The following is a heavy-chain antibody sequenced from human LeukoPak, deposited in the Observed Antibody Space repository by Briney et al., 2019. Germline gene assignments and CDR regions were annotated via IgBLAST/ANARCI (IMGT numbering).Heavy chain of an antibody. Sequence: GASLRLSCAASGFTFSNYAMSWVRQAPGKGLEWVSAVTGSGGNTYYADSVKGRFTISRDNSKNTVFLQMNSLRAEDTAVYYCAKWGDYDVLTGYYVSDYWGQGTLVTVSS. CDR1: GFTFSNYA. V-gene: IGHV3-23*01. J-gene: IGHJ4*02. D-gene: IGHD3-9*01. CDR2: VTGSGGNT. CDR3: AKWGDYDVLTGYYVSDY.